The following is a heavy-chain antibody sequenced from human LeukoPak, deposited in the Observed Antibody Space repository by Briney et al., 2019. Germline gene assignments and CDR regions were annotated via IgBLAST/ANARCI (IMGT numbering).Heavy chain of an antibody. CDR1: GFTFSGST. Sequence: PGGSLRLSCEASGFTFSGSTMHWFGRASGKGLEGVGRIRSKANNYATAYATSVKGRFTLSRDDSKNTAYLQMNSLKTEDTAVYYCIRGAASGSYYGFDVWGQEATVTVSS. CDR2: IRSKANNYAT. V-gene: IGHV3-73*01. J-gene: IGHJ6*02. D-gene: IGHD1-26*01. CDR3: IRGAASGSYYGFDV.